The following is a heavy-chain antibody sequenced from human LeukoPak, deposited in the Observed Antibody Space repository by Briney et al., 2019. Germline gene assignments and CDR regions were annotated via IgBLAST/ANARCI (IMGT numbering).Heavy chain of an antibody. CDR3: AKGSGYCSSTSCYYGMDV. D-gene: IGHD2-2*03. Sequence: PGGSLRLSCAASGFTFSSYAMSWVRQAPGKGLEWASAISGSGGSTYYADSVKGRFTISRDNSKNTLYLQMNSLRAEDTAVYYCAKGSGYCSSTSCYYGMDVWGQGTTVTVSS. V-gene: IGHV3-23*01. CDR2: ISGSGGST. J-gene: IGHJ6*02. CDR1: GFTFSSYA.